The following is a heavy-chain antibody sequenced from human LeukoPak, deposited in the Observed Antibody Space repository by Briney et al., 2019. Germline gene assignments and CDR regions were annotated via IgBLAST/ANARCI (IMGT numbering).Heavy chain of an antibody. D-gene: IGHD2-15*01. CDR3: ANSGGEEDDAFDI. CDR2: INPNSGGT. CDR1: GYTYTGYY. Sequence: ASVKVSCKASGYTYTGYYMHWVRQAPGQGLEWMGWINPNSGGTNYAQKFQGRVTMSRDTSISTAYMELTRLRSDDTAVYYCANSGGEEDDAFDIWGQGTMVTVSS. J-gene: IGHJ3*02. V-gene: IGHV1-2*02.